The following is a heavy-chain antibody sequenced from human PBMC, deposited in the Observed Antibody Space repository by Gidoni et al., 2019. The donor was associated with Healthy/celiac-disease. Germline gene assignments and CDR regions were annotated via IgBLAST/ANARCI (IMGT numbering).Heavy chain of an antibody. CDR3: TKAGGGGLTMDAHYDY. D-gene: IGHD3-10*01. CDR2: IRSKAYGGTT. Sequence: EVQLVESGGGLVQPGRSLRLSCTASGFTFGDYAMSWVRQAPGKGLEWVGFIRSKAYGGTTEYAASVKGRFTISRDDSKSIAYLQMDSLKTEDTAVYYCTKAGGGGLTMDAHYDYWGQGTLVTVS. J-gene: IGHJ4*02. V-gene: IGHV3-49*04. CDR1: GFTFGDYA.